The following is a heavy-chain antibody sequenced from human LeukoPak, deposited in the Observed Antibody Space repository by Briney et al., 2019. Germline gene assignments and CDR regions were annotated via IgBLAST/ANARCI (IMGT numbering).Heavy chain of an antibody. CDR2: ISYDGSNK. J-gene: IGHJ3*02. V-gene: IGHV3-30*18. CDR3: AKGRTIWWWFDASAI. CDR1: GFTFSSYG. Sequence: GGSLRLSCAASGFTFSSYGMHWVRQAPGKGLEWVAVISYDGSNKYYADSVKGRFTISRDNSKNTLYLQMSSLGPEDTAVYYCAKGRTIWWWFDASAIWGQGTMVTVSS. D-gene: IGHD2-21*01.